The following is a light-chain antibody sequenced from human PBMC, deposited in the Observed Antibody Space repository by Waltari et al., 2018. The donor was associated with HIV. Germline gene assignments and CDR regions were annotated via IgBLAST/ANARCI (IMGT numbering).Light chain of an antibody. Sequence: QSVLTQTPSASGTPGQRVTMPCSGSTPATGTNYVTWFQQFPGTPPKVLIYKNDQRPSGVSDRFSASKSGTSASLAISGLRTEDESDFYCAAWDDTRSGWIFGGGTKLTVL. CDR1: TPATGTNY. V-gene: IGLV1-47*01. J-gene: IGLJ2*01. CDR3: AAWDDTRSGWI. CDR2: KND.